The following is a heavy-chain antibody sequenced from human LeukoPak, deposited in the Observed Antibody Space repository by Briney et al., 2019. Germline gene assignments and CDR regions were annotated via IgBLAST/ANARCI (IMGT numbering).Heavy chain of an antibody. Sequence: GGSLRLSCAACGFTFSDHYMSWIRQAPGKGLEWVSYISSSGSTIYYADSVKGRFTISRDNAKNSLYLQMNSLRAEDTAVYYCARDYDILTGPLALFDYWGQGTLVTVSS. J-gene: IGHJ4*02. D-gene: IGHD3-9*01. CDR2: ISSSGSTI. V-gene: IGHV3-11*04. CDR3: ARDYDILTGPLALFDY. CDR1: GFTFSDHY.